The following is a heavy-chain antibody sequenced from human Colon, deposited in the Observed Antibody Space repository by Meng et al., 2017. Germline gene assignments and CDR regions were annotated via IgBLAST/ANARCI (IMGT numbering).Heavy chain of an antibody. D-gene: IGHD3/OR15-3a*01. V-gene: IGHV4-4*02. CDR2: FFHTGRT. CDR3: ARHISILGQRGFDY. J-gene: IGHJ4*02. Sequence: VQLQESGPGLVKPSGTLSPTCAVSGGSISSNWWSWVRQPPGKGLEWIGEFFHTGRTNYDPSLKSRVTISVDKSNNQFSLKLTSVTAADTAVYYCARHISILGQRGFDYWGQGTLVTVSS. CDR1: GGSISSNW.